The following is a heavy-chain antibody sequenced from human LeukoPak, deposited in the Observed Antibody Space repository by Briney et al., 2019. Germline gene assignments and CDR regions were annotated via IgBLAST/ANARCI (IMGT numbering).Heavy chain of an antibody. CDR3: ARGYSSFWFDP. Sequence: RASETLSLTCAVYGGSFSGYYWSWIRQPPGKGLEWIGSIYHSGSTYYNPSLKSRVTISVDTSKNQFSLKLSSVTAADTAVYYCARGYSSFWFDPWGQGTLVTVSS. V-gene: IGHV4-34*01. CDR1: GGSFSGYY. J-gene: IGHJ5*02. CDR2: IYHSGST. D-gene: IGHD6-19*01.